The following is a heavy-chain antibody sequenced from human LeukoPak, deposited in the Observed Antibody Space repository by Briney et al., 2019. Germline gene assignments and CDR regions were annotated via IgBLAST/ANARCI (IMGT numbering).Heavy chain of an antibody. CDR1: GFTFGSYV. D-gene: IGHD3-10*01. V-gene: IGHV3-23*01. Sequence: GGSLRLSCATSGFTFGSYVMTWVRQAPGKGLEWVSGITGVDSTPYYADSVKGRFTISRDNSKNTLYLQMNSLRGEDTAAYYCAKDAVRGSGRINWFDSWGQGTLVTVSS. CDR3: AKDAVRGSGRINWFDS. J-gene: IGHJ5*01. CDR2: ITGVDSTP.